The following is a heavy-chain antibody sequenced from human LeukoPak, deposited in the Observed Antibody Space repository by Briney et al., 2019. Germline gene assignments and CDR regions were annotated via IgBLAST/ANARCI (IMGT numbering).Heavy chain of an antibody. D-gene: IGHD3-22*01. Sequence: PSETLPLTCAVYGGSFSGHYWSWIRQPPGKGLEWIGEINHSGSTNYNPSLKSRVTISVDTSKNQFSLKLSSVTAADTAVYYCAMMVYYSDSSGEIDYWGQGTLVTVSS. CDR2: INHSGST. J-gene: IGHJ4*02. V-gene: IGHV4-34*01. CDR3: AMMVYYSDSSGEIDY. CDR1: GGSFSGHY.